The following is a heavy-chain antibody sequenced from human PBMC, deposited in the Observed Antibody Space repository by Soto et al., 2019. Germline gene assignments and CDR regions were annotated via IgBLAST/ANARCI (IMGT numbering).Heavy chain of an antibody. D-gene: IGHD3-9*01. CDR3: AKDRHPDGIWTYDY. V-gene: IGHV3-23*01. J-gene: IGHJ4*02. Sequence: GGSLRLSCSASGFTLSSYTMSWVRLTPGKGLQWVSTIFTGGTSTVYADPVRGRFSISRDDSKNTLYLQMDNLRVDDTALYFYAKDRHPDGIWTYDYWGWGTLVTLSS. CDR1: GFTLSSYT. CDR2: IFTGGTST.